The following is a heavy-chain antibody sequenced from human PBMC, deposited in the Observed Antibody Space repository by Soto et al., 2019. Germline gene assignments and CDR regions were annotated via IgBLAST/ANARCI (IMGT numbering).Heavy chain of an antibody. CDR2: ISAYNGNT. CDR3: ARRVAERWLVRTHYGMDV. Sequence: ASVKVSCKASGYTFTSYGISWVRQAPGQGLEWMGWISAYNGNTNYAQKLQGRVTMTTDTSTSTAYMELRSLRSDDTAVYYCARRVAERWLVRTHYGMDVWGQGTTVTVSS. D-gene: IGHD6-19*01. V-gene: IGHV1-18*01. CDR1: GYTFTSYG. J-gene: IGHJ6*02.